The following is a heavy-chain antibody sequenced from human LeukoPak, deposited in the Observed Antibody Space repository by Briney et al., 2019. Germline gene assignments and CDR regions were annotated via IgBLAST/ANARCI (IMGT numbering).Heavy chain of an antibody. V-gene: IGHV1-46*01. D-gene: IGHD3-16*02. CDR1: GYTFTSYY. CDR3: ARDGLYYDYVWGSYRYTSFFDY. Sequence: ASVKVSCKASGYTFTSYYMHWVRQAPGQGLEWMGIINPSGGSTSYAQKFQGRVTMTRDTSTSTVYMELSSLRSEDTAVHYCARDGLYYDYVWGSYRYTSFFDYWGQGTLVTVSS. J-gene: IGHJ4*02. CDR2: INPSGGST.